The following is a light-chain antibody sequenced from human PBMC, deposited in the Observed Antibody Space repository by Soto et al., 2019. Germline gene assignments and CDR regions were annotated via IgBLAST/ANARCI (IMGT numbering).Light chain of an antibody. J-gene: IGLJ1*01. CDR2: LGD. V-gene: IGLV1-47*02. CDR1: SSNIGAGYD. CDR3: AAWDDNLNAYV. Sequence: QSVLTQPPSVSGAPGQRVTFSCTGTSSNIGAGYDVHWYQHLPGTAPKLLIYLGDQRASGVSDRFSGSKSGTSASLAINGLRSDDEADYYCAAWDDNLNAYVFGSGTKLTVL.